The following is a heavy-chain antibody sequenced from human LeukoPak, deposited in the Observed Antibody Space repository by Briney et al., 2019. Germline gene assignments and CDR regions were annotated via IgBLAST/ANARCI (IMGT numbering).Heavy chain of an antibody. CDR3: ARARLARYCSGGSCYDPGGFDY. V-gene: IGHV3-23*01. CDR2: ISGSGGST. J-gene: IGHJ4*02. CDR1: GFTFSSYA. D-gene: IGHD2-15*01. Sequence: GGSLRLSCAASGFTFSSYAMSWVRQAPGKGLEWVSAISGSGGSTYYADSVKGRFTISRDNSKNTLYLQMNSLRAEDTAVYYCARARLARYCSGGSCYDPGGFDYWGQGTLVTVSS.